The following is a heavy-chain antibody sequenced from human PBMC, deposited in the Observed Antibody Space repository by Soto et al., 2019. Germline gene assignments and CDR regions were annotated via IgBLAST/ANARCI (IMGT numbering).Heavy chain of an antibody. J-gene: IGHJ4*02. D-gene: IGHD3-9*01. V-gene: IGHV3-30*18. Sequence: PGGSLRLSCAASGFTFSKYGMHWVRQAPGKGLEWVAVISYDGSNKYYADSVKGRFTISRDNSKNTLYLQMNSLRAEDTAVYYFAKVRGLGGYFDWLTTIDYGGRGTLDPVSS. CDR2: ISYDGSNK. CDR1: GFTFSKYG. CDR3: AKVRGLGGYFDWLTTIDY.